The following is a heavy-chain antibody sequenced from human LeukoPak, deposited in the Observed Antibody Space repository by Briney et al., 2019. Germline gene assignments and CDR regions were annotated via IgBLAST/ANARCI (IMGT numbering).Heavy chain of an antibody. CDR2: IHASGST. V-gene: IGHV4-4*09. CDR1: VGSISGYY. Sequence: SETLFLTCSVSVGSISGYYWSWIRLPPGKGLEWIGYIHASGSTHYNSSLKSRVTILLDTSKNQFSLEVISLTAADTAVYYCAGRFFDQDFFDYWGQGTLVTVSS. CDR3: AGRFFDQDFFDY. D-gene: IGHD3-9*01. J-gene: IGHJ4*02.